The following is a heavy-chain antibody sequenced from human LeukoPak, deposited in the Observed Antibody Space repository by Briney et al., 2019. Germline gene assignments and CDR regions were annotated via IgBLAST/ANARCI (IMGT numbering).Heavy chain of an antibody. Sequence: GESLKISCAASGFTFSSYSMNWVRQAPGKGLEWVSSISSSSSYIYYADSVKGRFTISRDNAKNSLYLQMNSLRAEDTAVYYCARDEYSSSWYDDSHGYWGQGTLVTVSS. J-gene: IGHJ4*02. CDR2: ISSSSSYI. V-gene: IGHV3-21*01. CDR3: ARDEYSSSWYDDSHGY. CDR1: GFTFSSYS. D-gene: IGHD6-13*01.